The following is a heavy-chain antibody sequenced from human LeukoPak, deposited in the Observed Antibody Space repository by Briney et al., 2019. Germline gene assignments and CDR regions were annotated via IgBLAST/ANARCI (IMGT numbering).Heavy chain of an antibody. V-gene: IGHV4-59*11. D-gene: IGHD2-8*01. CDR2: RYHNGNS. Sequence: PSETLSLTCNVSGVSISSHYWSWLRQPPGKGLEWIGYRYHNGNSNYNPSLRSRVTVSIDMSKSQVSLSLNSVTAADTAVYYCARMVFGIMTGYYHDSWGQGTLVTASS. J-gene: IGHJ4*02. CDR1: GVSISSHY. CDR3: ARMVFGIMTGYYHDS.